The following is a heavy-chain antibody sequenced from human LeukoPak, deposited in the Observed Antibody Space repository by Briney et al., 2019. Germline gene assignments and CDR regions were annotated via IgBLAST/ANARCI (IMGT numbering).Heavy chain of an antibody. CDR2: ISPSGGST. V-gene: IGHV1-46*01. CDR3: ARGTRYYYDSSGYYPDY. CDR1: GYTFTSYG. J-gene: IGHJ4*02. D-gene: IGHD3-22*01. Sequence: ASVKVSCNASGYTFTSYGISWVRQAPGQGLEWMGIISPSGGSTSYAQKFLGRVTMTRDMSTSTVYMELSSLRSEDTAVYYCARGTRYYYDSSGYYPDYWGQGTLVTVSS.